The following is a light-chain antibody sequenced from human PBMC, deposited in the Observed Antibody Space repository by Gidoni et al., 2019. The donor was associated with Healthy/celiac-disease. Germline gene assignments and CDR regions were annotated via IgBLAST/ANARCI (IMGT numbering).Light chain of an antibody. CDR3: CSYAGSSTSYV. CDR1: SSDVGSYNL. J-gene: IGLJ1*01. Sequence: QSALTQPASVSGSPGQSITISCTGTSSDVGSYNLVSWYQQHPGKAPKLMIYEGSKRPSGVSNRFSGSKSGNTASLTISGLQAEDEADYYCCSYAGSSTSYVFGTGTKVXV. V-gene: IGLV2-23*01. CDR2: EGS.